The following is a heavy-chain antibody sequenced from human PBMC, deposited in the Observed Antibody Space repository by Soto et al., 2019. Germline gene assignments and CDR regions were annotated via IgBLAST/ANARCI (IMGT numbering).Heavy chain of an antibody. CDR2: VYYSGST. D-gene: IGHD3-22*01. V-gene: IGHV4-4*02. CDR3: ARQTDSYYTFDAFDI. CDR1: GGSISSNNW. J-gene: IGHJ3*02. Sequence: SETLSLTCAVSGGSISSNNWWTWVRQPPGKGLEWIGNVYYSGSTNYNPSLESRVTISVDTSKNQFSLKLSSVTAADTAVYYCARQTDSYYTFDAFDIWGQGTMVTVSS.